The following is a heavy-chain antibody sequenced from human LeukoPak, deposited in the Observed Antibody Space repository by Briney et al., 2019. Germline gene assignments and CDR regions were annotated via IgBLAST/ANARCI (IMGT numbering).Heavy chain of an antibody. Sequence: SVKVSCKASGGTFSSYAISWVRQAPGQGLEWMGGIIPIFGTANYAQKFQGRVTITADESTSTAYMELSSLRSEDTAVYYCARGAGILWFGEIRSYYMDVWGKGTTVTISS. CDR3: ARGAGILWFGEIRSYYMDV. V-gene: IGHV1-69*13. J-gene: IGHJ6*03. CDR2: IIPIFGTA. D-gene: IGHD3-10*01. CDR1: GGTFSSYA.